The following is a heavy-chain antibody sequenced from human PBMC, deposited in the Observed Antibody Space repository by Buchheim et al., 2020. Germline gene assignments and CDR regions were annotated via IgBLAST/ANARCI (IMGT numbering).Heavy chain of an antibody. CDR3: ARDRGIAAAGLDY. D-gene: IGHD6-13*01. CDR2: INHSGST. CDR1: GGSFSGYY. Sequence: QVQLQQWGAGLLKPSETLSLTCAVYGGSFSGYYWSWIRQPPGKGLEWIGEINHSGSTNYNPSLKSRVTISVDTSKNQLSLKLSSVTAADTAVYYCARDRGIAAAGLDYWGQGTL. V-gene: IGHV4-34*01. J-gene: IGHJ4*02.